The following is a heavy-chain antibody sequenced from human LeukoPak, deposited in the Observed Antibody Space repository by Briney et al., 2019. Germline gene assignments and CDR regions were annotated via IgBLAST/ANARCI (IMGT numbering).Heavy chain of an antibody. CDR1: GYTFTGYY. J-gene: IGHJ5*02. CDR2: INPNGGGT. D-gene: IGHD3-16*01. V-gene: IGHV1-2*02. CDR3: AGDSVPTSGFDP. Sequence: ASVKVSCKASGYTFTGYYMHWVRQAPGQGLEWMGWINPNGGGTNYAQKFQGRVTMTRDTSISTAYMELSRLRSDDTAVYYCAGDSVPTSGFDPWGQGTLVTVSS.